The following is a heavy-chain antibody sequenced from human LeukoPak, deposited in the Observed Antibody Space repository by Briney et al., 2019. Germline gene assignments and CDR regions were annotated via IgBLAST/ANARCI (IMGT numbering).Heavy chain of an antibody. J-gene: IGHJ6*03. CDR3: ARGGVATGNRYYYYYMDV. CDR1: GFTVSNNY. CDR2: IYTDGST. D-gene: IGHD5-12*01. V-gene: IGHV3-53*01. Sequence: GGSLRLSCAASGFTVSNNYMSWVRQSPGKGLEWVSVIYTDGSTYYADSVKGRFTISRDNSKNTLYLQMNSLRAEDTAVYYCARGGVATGNRYYYYYMDVWGKGTMVTVSS.